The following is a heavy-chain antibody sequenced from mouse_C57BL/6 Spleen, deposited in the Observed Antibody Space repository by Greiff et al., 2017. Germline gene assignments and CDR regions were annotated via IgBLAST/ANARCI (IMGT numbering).Heavy chain of an antibody. D-gene: IGHD1-1*01. CDR2: IYPGDGDT. CDR3: ARWGYYGSSYGNYYAMDY. CDR1: GYAFSSSW. V-gene: IGHV1-82*01. Sequence: LVESGPELVKPGASVKISCKASGYAFSSSWMNWVKQRPGKGLEWIGRIYPGDGDTNYNGKFKGKATLTADKSSSTAYMQLSSLTSEDSAVYFCARWGYYGSSYGNYYAMDYWGQGTSVTVSS. J-gene: IGHJ4*01.